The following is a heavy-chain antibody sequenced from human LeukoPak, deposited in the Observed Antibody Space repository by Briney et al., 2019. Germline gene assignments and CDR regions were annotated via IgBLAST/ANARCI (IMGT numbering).Heavy chain of an antibody. Sequence: PGGSLRLSCAASGFTFSTSGMTWVRQAPGKGLDWVSIISGSGGTPYYADSVKGRFTISRDNSKNTLYLQMNSLRAEDTAVYYCAKPVYEEYYFDYWGQRTLVTVSS. V-gene: IGHV3-23*01. J-gene: IGHJ4*02. D-gene: IGHD3-16*01. CDR3: AKPVYEEYYFDY. CDR1: GFTFSTSG. CDR2: ISGSGGTP.